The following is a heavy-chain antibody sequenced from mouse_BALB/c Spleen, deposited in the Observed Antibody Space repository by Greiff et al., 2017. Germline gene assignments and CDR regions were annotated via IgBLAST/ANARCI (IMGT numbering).Heavy chain of an antibody. CDR1: GFTFTDYY. Sequence: EVKVVESGGGLVQPGGSLRLSCATSGFTFTDYYMSWVRQPPGKALEWLGFIRNKANGYTTEYSASVKGRFTISRDNSQSILYLQMNTLRAEDSATYYCARERGYFDYWGQGTTLTVSS. J-gene: IGHJ2*01. CDR3: ARERGYFDY. V-gene: IGHV7-3*02. CDR2: IRNKANGYTT.